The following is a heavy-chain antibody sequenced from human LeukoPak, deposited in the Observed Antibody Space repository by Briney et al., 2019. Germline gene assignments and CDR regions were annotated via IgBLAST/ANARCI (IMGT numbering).Heavy chain of an antibody. Sequence: PGRSLRLSCAASGFTFSSYAMHWVRQAPGKGLEWVAVISYDGSNKYYADSVKGRFTISRDNSKNTLYLQMNSLRAEDTAVYYCARDGGYVAYYGSSGWIDYWGQGTLVTVSS. CDR2: ISYDGSNK. CDR3: ARDGGYVAYYGSSGWIDY. V-gene: IGHV3-30-3*01. CDR1: GFTFSSYA. D-gene: IGHD3-22*01. J-gene: IGHJ4*02.